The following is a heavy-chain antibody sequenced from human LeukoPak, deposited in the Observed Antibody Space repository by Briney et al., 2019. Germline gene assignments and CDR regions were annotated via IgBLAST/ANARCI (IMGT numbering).Heavy chain of an antibody. CDR1: GGSISSSSYY. J-gene: IGHJ3*02. D-gene: IGHD6-19*01. CDR3: ARDQGRGRQWLEDAFDI. Sequence: SETLSLTCTVSGGSISSSSYYWGWIRQPPGKGLEWIGSIYYSGSTYYNPSLKSRVTISVDTSKNQFSLKLSSVTAADTAVYYCARDQGRGRQWLEDAFDIWGQGTMVTVSS. CDR2: IYYSGST. V-gene: IGHV4-39*07.